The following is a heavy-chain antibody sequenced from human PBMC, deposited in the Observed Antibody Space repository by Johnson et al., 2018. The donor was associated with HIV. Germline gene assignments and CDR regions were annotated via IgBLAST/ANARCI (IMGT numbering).Heavy chain of an antibody. Sequence: VQLVESGGGVVQPGRSLRLSCAASGFTFNSYGMHWVRQAPGKGLEWVAVIWYDGSNKYYADSVKCRFTISRDNSKNTLYLQMNSLRAEDTAVYYCVRDRGTVVIWSDAFDVWGQGTVVTVSS. CDR1: GFTFNSYG. J-gene: IGHJ3*01. D-gene: IGHD3-22*01. CDR2: IWYDGSNK. V-gene: IGHV3-33*01. CDR3: VRDRGTVVIWSDAFDV.